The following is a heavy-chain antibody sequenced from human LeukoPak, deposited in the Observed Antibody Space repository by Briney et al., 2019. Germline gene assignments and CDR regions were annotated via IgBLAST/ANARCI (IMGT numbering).Heavy chain of an antibody. D-gene: IGHD4-17*01. Sequence: GGSLRLSCAASGFTFSSYSMNWVRQAPGKGLEWVSSISSSSSYIYYADSVKGRFTISRDNAKNSLYLQMNSLRAEDTAVYYCASLSNYGDYAFDYWGQGTLVTVSS. CDR2: ISSSSSYI. CDR3: ASLSNYGDYAFDY. J-gene: IGHJ4*02. V-gene: IGHV3-21*01. CDR1: GFTFSSYS.